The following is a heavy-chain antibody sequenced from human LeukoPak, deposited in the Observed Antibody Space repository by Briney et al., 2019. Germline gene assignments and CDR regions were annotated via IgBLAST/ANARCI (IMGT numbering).Heavy chain of an antibody. J-gene: IGHJ4*02. D-gene: IGHD6-13*01. CDR1: GFTFSSYG. Sequence: GGSLRLSCAASGFTFSSYGMHWVRQAPGKGLEWVAAIWPDGSNKYYANSVKGRFTISRDNSKNTLYLQMNSLRGDDTAIYYCARELAAWGQGTLVTVSS. CDR3: ARELAA. V-gene: IGHV3-33*01. CDR2: IWPDGSNK.